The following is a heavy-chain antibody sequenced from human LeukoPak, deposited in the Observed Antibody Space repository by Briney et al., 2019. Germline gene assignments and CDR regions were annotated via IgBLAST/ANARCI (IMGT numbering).Heavy chain of an antibody. J-gene: IGHJ5*02. CDR2: INPNSGGT. V-gene: IGHV1-2*02. D-gene: IGHD3-10*01. Sequence: GASVKVSCKASGYTFTGYYMHWVRQAPGQGLEWMGWINPNSGGTNYAQKFQGRVTMTRDTSISTAYMELSRLRSDDTAVYYCAREGKRITMVRGDTRNWFDPWGQGTLVTVSS. CDR1: GYTFTGYY. CDR3: AREGKRITMVRGDTRNWFDP.